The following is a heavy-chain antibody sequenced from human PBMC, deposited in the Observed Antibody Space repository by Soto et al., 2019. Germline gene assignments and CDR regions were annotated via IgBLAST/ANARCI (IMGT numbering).Heavy chain of an antibody. D-gene: IGHD3-16*01. J-gene: IGHJ6*02. Sequence: SVKVSCKASGGTFNNHAISWVRQAPGQGLEWIGGITPLFGTANYAPKFQGRVTIIADRFTTTGYMEVRSLTSDDTALYYCARGDDFDYYYGVDVWGQGTTVTVSS. V-gene: IGHV1-69*06. CDR2: ITPLFGTA. CDR1: GGTFNNHA. CDR3: ARGDDFDYYYGVDV.